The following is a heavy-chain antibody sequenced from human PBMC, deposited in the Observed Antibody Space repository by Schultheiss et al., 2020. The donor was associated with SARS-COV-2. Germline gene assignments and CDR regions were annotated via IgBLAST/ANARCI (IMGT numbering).Heavy chain of an antibody. Sequence: SETLSLTCAVYGGSFSGYYWSWIRQPPGKGLEWIGEINHSGSTNYNPSLKSRVTISVDTSKNQFSLNLSSVTAADTAFYYCVRQGTWATPPDHWGQGPLVTVSS. CDR3: VRQGTWATPPDH. CDR2: INHSGST. D-gene: IGHD5-12*01. J-gene: IGHJ4*02. CDR1: GGSFSGYY. V-gene: IGHV4-34*01.